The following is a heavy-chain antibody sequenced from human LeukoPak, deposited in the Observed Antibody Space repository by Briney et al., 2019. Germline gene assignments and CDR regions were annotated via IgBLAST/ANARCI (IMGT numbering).Heavy chain of an antibody. CDR2: INPNSGGT. D-gene: IGHD3-22*01. Sequence: GASVKVSCKASGYTFTGYYMHWVRQAPGQGLEWMGWINPNSGGTNYAQKFQGRVTMTRDTSISTAYMELSRLRSDDTAVYYCAKRGYYYDSSGYYSDYWGQGTLVTVSS. V-gene: IGHV1-2*02. CDR3: AKRGYYYDSSGYYSDY. J-gene: IGHJ4*02. CDR1: GYTFTGYY.